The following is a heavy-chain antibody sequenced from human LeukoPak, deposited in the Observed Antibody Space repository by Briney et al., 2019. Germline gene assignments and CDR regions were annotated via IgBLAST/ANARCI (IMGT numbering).Heavy chain of an antibody. D-gene: IGHD2-15*01. Sequence: SETLSLTCTVSGASISNDSDYWRWNRHPPRKALEWLGTIYYGGSTYDDPYLRSRVAISVDASKNQFSLELTSVTVADTAVYYCARIGGGSWRNPGYWFDLWGRGNVVSV. CDR2: IYYGGST. V-gene: IGHV4-39*01. J-gene: IGHJ5*02. CDR1: GASISNDSDY. CDR3: ARIGGGSWRNPGYWFDL.